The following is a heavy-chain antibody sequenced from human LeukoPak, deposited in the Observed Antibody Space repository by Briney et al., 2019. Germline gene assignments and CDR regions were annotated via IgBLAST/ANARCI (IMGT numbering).Heavy chain of an antibody. J-gene: IGHJ4*02. D-gene: IGHD3-10*01. CDR1: GFTFSSYA. Sequence: GGSLRLSCAASGFTFSSYAMSWVRQAPGKGLEWVSGINWNGGSTGYADSVKGRFTISRDNAKNSLYLQMNSLRAEDTALYYCASGGYGSGSYYFHDGYWGQGTLVTVSS. V-gene: IGHV3-20*04. CDR3: ASGGYGSGSYYFHDGY. CDR2: INWNGGST.